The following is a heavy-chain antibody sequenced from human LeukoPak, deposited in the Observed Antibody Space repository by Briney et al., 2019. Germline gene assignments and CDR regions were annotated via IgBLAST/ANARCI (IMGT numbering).Heavy chain of an antibody. Sequence: SETLSLTCAVYGGSFSGYYWSWIRQPPGKGLEWIGEINHSGSTNYNPSLKSRVTISVDTSKNQFSLKLSSVTAADTAVYYCARGGRFGEFPLGYWGQGTLVTVSS. CDR2: INHSGST. CDR1: GGSFSGYY. J-gene: IGHJ4*02. D-gene: IGHD3-10*01. CDR3: ARGGRFGEFPLGY. V-gene: IGHV4-34*01.